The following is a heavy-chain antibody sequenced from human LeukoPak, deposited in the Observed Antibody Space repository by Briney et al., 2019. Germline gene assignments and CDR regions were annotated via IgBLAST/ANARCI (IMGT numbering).Heavy chain of an antibody. CDR1: GLTFSSHG. Sequence: PGGPLRLSCAASGLTFSSHGMHWVRQAPGKGLEWVANIKQDGSEKYYVDSVKGRFTISRDNAKNSLYLQMNSLRAEDTAVYYCARAKTGYYYYYMDVWGKGTTVTVSS. D-gene: IGHD1-14*01. V-gene: IGHV3-7*01. CDR3: ARAKTGYYYYYMDV. CDR2: IKQDGSEK. J-gene: IGHJ6*03.